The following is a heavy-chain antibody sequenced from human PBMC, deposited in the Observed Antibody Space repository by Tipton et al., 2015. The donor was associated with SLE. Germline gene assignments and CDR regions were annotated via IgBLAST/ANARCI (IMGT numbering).Heavy chain of an antibody. CDR1: GGSISSSSYY. D-gene: IGHD6-25*01. V-gene: IGHV4-39*01. J-gene: IGHJ5*02. CDR2: IYYSGST. Sequence: LRLSCTVSGGSISSSSYYWGWIRQPPGKGLEWIGSIYYSGSTYYNPSLKSRVTISVDTSKNQFSLKLSSVTAADTAVYYCARQADLNWFDPWGQGTLVTVSS. CDR3: ARQADLNWFDP.